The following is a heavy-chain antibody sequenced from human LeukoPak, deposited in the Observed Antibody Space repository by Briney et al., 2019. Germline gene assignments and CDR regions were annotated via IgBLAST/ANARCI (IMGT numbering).Heavy chain of an antibody. CDR1: GFSFTDYY. D-gene: IGHD2-21*02. J-gene: IGHJ4*02. CDR3: VREGNELLSKNFDY. CDR2: INPHSGGT. V-gene: IGHV1-2*02. Sequence: VASVKVSCKASGFSFTDYYMHWVRQAPGQGLEWMGYINPHSGGTSSPQKFQGRVTMTTDTSISAAYMELSSLISDDTAMYYCVREGNELLSKNFDYWGQGTLVTVSS.